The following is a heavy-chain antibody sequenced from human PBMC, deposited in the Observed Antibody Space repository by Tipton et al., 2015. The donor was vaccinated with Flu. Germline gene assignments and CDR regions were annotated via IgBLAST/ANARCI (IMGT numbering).Heavy chain of an antibody. CDR1: GFTFSDYS. J-gene: IGHJ4*02. CDR3: AKVIPELVAGLDY. CDR2: ISSSSSFI. D-gene: IGHD6-19*01. V-gene: IGHV3-21*01. Sequence: VQLVQSGGGLVKPGGSLRLSCAASGFTFSDYSMNWVRQAPGKGLEWVSFISSSSSFIYYADSVKGRFTISRDNAKNSLFLQMNSLRAEDTAVYYCAKVIPELVAGLDYWGQGTLVTVSS.